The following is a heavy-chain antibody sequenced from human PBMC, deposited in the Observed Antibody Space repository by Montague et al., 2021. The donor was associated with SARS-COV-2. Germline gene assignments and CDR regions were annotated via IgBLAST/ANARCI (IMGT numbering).Heavy chain of an antibody. CDR1: GFTFSSYS. J-gene: IGHJ6*03. V-gene: IGHV3-21*01. CDR2: ISSSSSYI. Sequence: SLRLSCAASGFTFSSYSMNLVRQAPGKGLEWVSSISSSSSYIYYADSVKGRFTISRDNAKNSLYLQMNSLRAEDTAVYYCARASRYDFWRWSLDYYYYYMDVGGKGTTVTVSS. CDR3: ARASRYDFWRWSLDYYYYYMDV. D-gene: IGHD3-3*01.